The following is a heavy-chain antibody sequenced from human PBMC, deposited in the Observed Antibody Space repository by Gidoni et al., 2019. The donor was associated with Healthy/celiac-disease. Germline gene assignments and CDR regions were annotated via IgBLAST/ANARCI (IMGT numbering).Heavy chain of an antibody. Sequence: QLQLQESGPRLVKPSVTLSPTCTVSGCSISSSSYYWVWIRQPSGMGLAWSRSIYYSGSTYYNPSLKSRVTISVDTSKNQFSLKMSSVAAADTAVYYCARHCPQMATEGEYYYYYYMDVWGKGTTVTVSS. CDR2: IYYSGST. V-gene: IGHV4-39*01. CDR3: ARHCPQMATEGEYYYYYYMDV. J-gene: IGHJ6*03. CDR1: GCSISSSSYY.